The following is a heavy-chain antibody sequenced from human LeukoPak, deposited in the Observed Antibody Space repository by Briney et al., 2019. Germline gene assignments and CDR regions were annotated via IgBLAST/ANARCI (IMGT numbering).Heavy chain of an antibody. Sequence: VASVKVFCKASGYTFTSYGIIWVRQAPGHGLEWMGWINPYDGNTNYAQNLQGRVTMTRDTSTSTAYMELRSLRSDDTAVYYCAREGERAAAGYYYYMDVWGKGTTVTVSS. CDR1: GYTFTSYG. V-gene: IGHV1-18*01. J-gene: IGHJ6*03. CDR2: INPYDGNT. CDR3: AREGERAAAGYYYYMDV. D-gene: IGHD6-13*01.